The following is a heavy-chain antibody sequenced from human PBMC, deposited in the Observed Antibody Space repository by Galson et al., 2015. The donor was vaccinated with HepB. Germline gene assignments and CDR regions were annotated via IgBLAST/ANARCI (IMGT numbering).Heavy chain of an antibody. Sequence: SVKVSCKASGGTFSSYAISWVRQAPGQGLEWMGGIIPIFGTANYAQKFQGRVTITADKSTSTAYMELSSLRSEDTAVYYCASERLGNWNSRFDYWGQGTLVTVSS. CDR2: IIPIFGTA. J-gene: IGHJ4*02. CDR3: ASERLGNWNSRFDY. CDR1: GGTFSSYA. D-gene: IGHD1-7*01. V-gene: IGHV1-69*06.